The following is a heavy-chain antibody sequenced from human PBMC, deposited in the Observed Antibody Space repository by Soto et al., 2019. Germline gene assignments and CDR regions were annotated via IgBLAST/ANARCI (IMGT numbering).Heavy chain of an antibody. CDR2: ISGHNGKA. CDR1: GYTFKSYD. V-gene: IGHV1-18*04. J-gene: IGHJ6*02. Sequence: QVQLVQSGAEVKEPGASVTVSCKASGYTFKSYDVMWVRKAPGQGLEWMGWISGHNGKADYAENFQCRVIMTTDTSTSTAAMDLRGLRSEDTAVYFCARKGYIGNFAMDGWGQGPTVTFAS. CDR3: ARKGYIGNFAMDG. D-gene: IGHD5-12*01.